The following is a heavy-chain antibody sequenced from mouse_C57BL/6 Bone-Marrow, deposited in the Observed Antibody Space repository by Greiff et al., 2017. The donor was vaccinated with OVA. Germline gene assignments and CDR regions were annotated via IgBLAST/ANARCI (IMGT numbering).Heavy chain of an antibody. CDR1: GYTFTSYW. V-gene: IGHV1-64*01. D-gene: IGHD2-4*01. CDR3: ARGGLRQGAWFAY. CDR2: IHPNSGST. Sequence: QVQLQQPGAELVKPGASVKLSCKASGYTFTSYWMHWVKQRPGQGLEWIGMIHPNSGSTKYNEKFKSKATLTVDKSSSTAYMQLSSLTSEDSAVYSCARGGLRQGAWFAYWGQGTLVTVSA. J-gene: IGHJ3*01.